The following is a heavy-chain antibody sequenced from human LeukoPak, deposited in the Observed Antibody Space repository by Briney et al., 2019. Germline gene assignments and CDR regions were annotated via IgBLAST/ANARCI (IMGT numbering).Heavy chain of an antibody. D-gene: IGHD7-27*01. CDR1: GYRFTSYW. V-gene: IGHV5-51*01. CDR2: IYPGDSDT. J-gene: IGHJ4*02. CDR3: ARSELGLSFDY. Sequence: GESLKISCQGSGYRFTSYWIGWVRQLPGKGLEWMGIIYPGDSDTRYSPSFQGQVTISADKSISTAYLQWSSLKASDTAMYYCARSELGLSFDYWGQGTLVTVSS.